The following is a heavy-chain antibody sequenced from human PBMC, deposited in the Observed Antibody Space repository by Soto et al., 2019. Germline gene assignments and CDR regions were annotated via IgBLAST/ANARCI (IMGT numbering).Heavy chain of an antibody. Sequence: GGSLRLSCAASGFTFSSYGMHWVRQAPGKGLEWVAVISYDGSNKYYADSVKGRFTISRDNSKNTLYLQMNSLRAEDTAGYYCAKDRIAARPGWMTYYYGMDVWGQGTTVTVSS. D-gene: IGHD6-6*01. CDR1: GFTFSSYG. J-gene: IGHJ6*02. V-gene: IGHV3-30*18. CDR2: ISYDGSNK. CDR3: AKDRIAARPGWMTYYYGMDV.